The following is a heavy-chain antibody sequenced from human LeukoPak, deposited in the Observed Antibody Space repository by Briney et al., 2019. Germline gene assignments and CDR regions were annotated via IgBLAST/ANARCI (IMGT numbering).Heavy chain of an antibody. CDR2: INHSGST. Sequence: SETLSLTCAVYGGSFSGYYWSWIRQPPGKGPEWIGEINHSGSTNYNPSLKSRVTISVDTSKNQFSLKLSSVTAADTAVYYCARDSGGKYSSGWYNSDQFDYWGQGTLVTVSS. J-gene: IGHJ4*02. CDR3: ARDSGGKYSSGWYNSDQFDY. CDR1: GGSFSGYY. V-gene: IGHV4-34*01. D-gene: IGHD6-19*01.